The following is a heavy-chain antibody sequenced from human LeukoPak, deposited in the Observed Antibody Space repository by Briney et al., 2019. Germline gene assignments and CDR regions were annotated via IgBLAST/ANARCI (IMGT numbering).Heavy chain of an antibody. CDR1: GYSFTSHY. CDR2: INPSGSST. CDR3: ARDNSVGDVAWWFDP. D-gene: IGHD1-26*01. J-gene: IGHJ5*02. V-gene: IGHV1-46*01. Sequence: ASVKVSCTASGYSFTSHYMHWVRQAPGQGLEWLGLINPSGSSTLYAQKFQGRVTMTRDMSTTTDYMELSSLRSEDTAVYYCARDNSVGDVAWWFDPWGQGTLVTVSS.